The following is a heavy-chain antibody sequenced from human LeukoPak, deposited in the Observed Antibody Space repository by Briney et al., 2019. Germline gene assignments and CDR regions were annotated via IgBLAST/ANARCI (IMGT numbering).Heavy chain of an antibody. CDR3: ARQSIAAAGLN. CDR1: GGSFSGYY. J-gene: IGHJ4*02. D-gene: IGHD6-13*01. V-gene: IGHV4-34*01. CDR2: INHSGST. Sequence: PSETLSLTCAVYGGSFSGYYWSWIRQPPGKGLEWIGEINHSGSTNYNPSLKSRVTISVDKSKNQFSLKLSSVTAADTAVYYCARQSIAAAGLNWGQGTLVTVSS.